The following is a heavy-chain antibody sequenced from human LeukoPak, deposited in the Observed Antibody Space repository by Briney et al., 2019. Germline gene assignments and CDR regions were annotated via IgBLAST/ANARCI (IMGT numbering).Heavy chain of an antibody. CDR3: AGHPGDTTVTTWWFDP. CDR2: IYYSGST. J-gene: IGHJ5*02. D-gene: IGHD4-17*01. CDR1: GGSISSGDYY. V-gene: IGHV4-30-4*01. Sequence: PSETLSLTCTVSGGSISSGDYYWSWIRQPPRKGLEWIGYIYYSGSTYYNPSLKSRVTISVDTSKNQFPLKLSSVTAADTAVYYCAGHPGDTTVTTWWFDPWGQGTLVTVSS.